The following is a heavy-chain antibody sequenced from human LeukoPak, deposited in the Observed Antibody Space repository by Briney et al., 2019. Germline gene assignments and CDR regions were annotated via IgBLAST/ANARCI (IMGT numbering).Heavy chain of an antibody. V-gene: IGHV3-23*01. CDR3: ANILLWSYGMDV. CDR1: GFTFSSYA. J-gene: IGHJ6*02. CDR2: ISGSGGST. D-gene: IGHD3-10*01. Sequence: GSLRLSCAASGFTFSSYAMSWVRQAPGKGLEWVSAISGSGGSTYYADSVKGRFTISRDNSKNTLYLQMNSLRAEDTAVYYCANILLWSYGMDVWGQGTTVTVSS.